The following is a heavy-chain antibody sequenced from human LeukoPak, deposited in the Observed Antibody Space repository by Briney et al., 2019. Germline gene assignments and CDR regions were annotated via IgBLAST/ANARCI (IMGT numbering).Heavy chain of an antibody. D-gene: IGHD4-17*01. Sequence: GGSLRLSCAASGFIFSDHWLDWVRQAPGKGLEWVAHIKGDGSQKYYVDSVKGRFTISRDNAKTSLYLQMDSLRAEDTAVYYCAKEGYGDYGTNFDYWGQGTLVTVSS. CDR1: GFIFSDHW. CDR3: AKEGYGDYGTNFDY. CDR2: IKGDGSQK. V-gene: IGHV3-7*03. J-gene: IGHJ4*02.